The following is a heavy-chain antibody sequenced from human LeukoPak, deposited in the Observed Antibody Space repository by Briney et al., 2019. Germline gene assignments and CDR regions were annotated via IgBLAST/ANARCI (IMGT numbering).Heavy chain of an antibody. V-gene: IGHV4-59*08. D-gene: IGHD1-14*01. CDR3: ARHRRNLNEDRFREGEPNFDY. CDR1: GDSVSSVY. CDR2: IYYNGYT. Sequence: SETLSLTCNVSGDSVSSVYWSWIRQPPGKGLEWIGYIYYNGYTDYNPSLKSRVTISVDTSKNQLSLHMSSVTASDSAIYYCARHRRNLNEDRFREGEPNFDYWGQGTLVTVSS. J-gene: IGHJ4*02.